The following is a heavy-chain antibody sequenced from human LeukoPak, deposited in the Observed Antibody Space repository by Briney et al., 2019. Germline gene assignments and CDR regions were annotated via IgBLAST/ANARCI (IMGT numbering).Heavy chain of an antibody. CDR3: AKRGDQYYFDS. CDR2: IGAGGTT. D-gene: IGHD4-17*01. V-gene: IGHV3-23*01. J-gene: IGHJ4*02. Sequence: GGSLRLSCAASGLTFSSYGMRWVRQAPGKGLEWVSAIGAGGTTYYADSVKGRFTISRDNSKNTLYLQMSSLRAEDTAVYYCAKRGDQYYFDSWGQGTLVTVSS. CDR1: GLTFSSYG.